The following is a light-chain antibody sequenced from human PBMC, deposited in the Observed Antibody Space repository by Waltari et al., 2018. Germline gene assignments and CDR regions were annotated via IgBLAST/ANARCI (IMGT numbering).Light chain of an antibody. CDR3: QQYHSSPS. CDR2: WAS. Sequence: DIVMTQSPDSLAVSLGERATINCKSSQSVLYTSNNKNYLAWYQKKPGQPPKLLIYWASTRVAGVPDRFSGSGSGTDFTLTISSLQAEDVAVYHCQQYHSSPSFGQGTRLEIK. V-gene: IGKV4-1*01. CDR1: QSVLYTSNNKNY. J-gene: IGKJ5*01.